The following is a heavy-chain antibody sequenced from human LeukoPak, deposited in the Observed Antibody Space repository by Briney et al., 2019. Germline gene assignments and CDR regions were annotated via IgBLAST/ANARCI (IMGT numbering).Heavy chain of an antibody. CDR3: ARSSGPGSSFDY. CDR1: GYSFTSYW. J-gene: IGHJ4*02. V-gene: IGHV5-51*01. Sequence: GESLKISCKGPGYSFTSYWIGWVRQMPGKGLEWMGIIYPGDSDTRFSPPFQGQVTISADKSITTAYLQWSSLKASDTAMYFCARSSGPGSSFDYWGQGTLVTVSS. CDR2: IYPGDSDT. D-gene: IGHD3-10*01.